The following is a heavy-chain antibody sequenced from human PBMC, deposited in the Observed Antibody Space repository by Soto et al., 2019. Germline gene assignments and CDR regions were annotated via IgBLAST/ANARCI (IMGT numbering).Heavy chain of an antibody. CDR2: IYYSGST. CDR3: ARTRGYSYPYYFDY. CDR1: GGSISSYY. D-gene: IGHD5-18*01. V-gene: IGHV4-59*01. J-gene: IGHJ4*02. Sequence: PSETLSLTCTVSGGSISSYYWSWIRQPPGKGLEWIGYIYYSGSTNYNPSLKSRVTISVGTSKNQFSLKLSSVTAADTAVYYCARTRGYSYPYYFDYWGQGTLVTVSS.